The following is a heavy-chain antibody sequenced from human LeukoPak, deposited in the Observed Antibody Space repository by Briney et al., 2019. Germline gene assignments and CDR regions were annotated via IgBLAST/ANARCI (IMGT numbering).Heavy chain of an antibody. V-gene: IGHV4-61*01. CDR2: IYYSGST. Sequence: PSETLSLTCTVSGYSISSGYYWGWIRQPPGKGLEWIGYIYYSGSTNYNPSLKSRVTISVDTSKNQFSLKLSSVTAADTAVYYCASRYCSSTSCFDAFDIWGQGTMVTVSS. CDR1: GYSISSGYY. J-gene: IGHJ3*02. CDR3: ASRYCSSTSCFDAFDI. D-gene: IGHD2-2*01.